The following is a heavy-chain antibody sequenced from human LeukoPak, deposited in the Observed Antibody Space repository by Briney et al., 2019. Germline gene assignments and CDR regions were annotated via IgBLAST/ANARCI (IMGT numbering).Heavy chain of an antibody. CDR2: INHSGST. CDR3: ARGQKSKYRSSPGPRGWFDP. D-gene: IGHD6-13*01. V-gene: IGHV4-34*01. J-gene: IGHJ5*02. CDR1: GGSFSGYY. Sequence: SETLSLTCAVYGGSFSGYYWSWIRQPPGKGLEWIGEINHSGSTNYNPSLKSRVTISVDTSKNQFSLKLSSVTAADTAVYYCARGQKSKYRSSPGPRGWFDPWGQGTLVTVSS.